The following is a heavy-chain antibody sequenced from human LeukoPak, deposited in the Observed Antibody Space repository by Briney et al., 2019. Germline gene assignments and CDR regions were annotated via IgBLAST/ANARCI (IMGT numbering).Heavy chain of an antibody. D-gene: IGHD2-21*01. Sequence: GGSLRLSCAASGFTFSRYAMNWVRQAPGKGLEWVSYINTDSSDIHYADSVKGRFTISRDNARNTLYLQLSSLRAEDSAVYYSARDTFHPGLIDSWGQGTLVTVSS. CDR2: INTDSSDI. J-gene: IGHJ4*02. CDR1: GFTFSRYA. CDR3: ARDTFHPGLIDS. V-gene: IGHV3-21*05.